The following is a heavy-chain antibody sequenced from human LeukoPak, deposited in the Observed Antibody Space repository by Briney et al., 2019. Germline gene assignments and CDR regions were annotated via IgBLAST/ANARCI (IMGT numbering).Heavy chain of an antibody. V-gene: IGHV3-30*02. Sequence: GGSLRLSCAASGFTFSSYGMHWVRQAPGKGLEWVAFIHYDGTNEYYADSVKGRFTISRDNSKNTLYLQMNSLRAEDTAVYYCAKWASSGYYGSDYWGQGTLVTVSS. CDR2: IHYDGTNE. J-gene: IGHJ4*02. CDR3: AKWASSGYYGSDY. CDR1: GFTFSSYG. D-gene: IGHD3-22*01.